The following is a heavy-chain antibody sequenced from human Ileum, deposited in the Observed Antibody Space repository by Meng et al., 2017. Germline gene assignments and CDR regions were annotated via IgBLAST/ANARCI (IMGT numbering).Heavy chain of an antibody. V-gene: IGHV1-2*06. J-gene: IGHJ4*02. D-gene: IGHD4-17*01. CDR1: GYTFTGYY. Sequence: ASVKVFCKASGYTFTGYYMHWVRQAPGQGLEWMGRINPNSGGTNYAQKFQGRVTMTRDTSISTAYMELSRLRSDDTAVYYCALVAGDYGGEVYWGQGTLVTVSS. CDR3: ALVAGDYGGEVY. CDR2: INPNSGGT.